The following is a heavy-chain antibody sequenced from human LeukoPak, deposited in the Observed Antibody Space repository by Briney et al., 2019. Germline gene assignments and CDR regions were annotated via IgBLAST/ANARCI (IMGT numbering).Heavy chain of an antibody. CDR2: IYYSGST. CDR1: GGSISSGGYY. J-gene: IGHJ4*02. D-gene: IGHD5-12*01. V-gene: IGHV4-31*03. CDR3: ARHGYSGYGPHFDY. Sequence: SETLSLTCTVSGGSISSGGYYWSWIRQHPGKGLEWIGYIYYSGSTYYNPSLKSRVTISLDTSKNQFSLKLSSVTAADTAVYYCARHGYSGYGPHFDYWGQGTLVTVSS.